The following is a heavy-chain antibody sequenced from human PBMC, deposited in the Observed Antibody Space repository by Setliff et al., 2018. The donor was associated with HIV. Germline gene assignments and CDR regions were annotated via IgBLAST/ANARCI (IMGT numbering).Heavy chain of an antibody. CDR1: GYTFISYG. CDR3: ARIVALNGYPSDY. J-gene: IGHJ4*02. Sequence: RPSVKVSCKASGYTFISYGVSWVRQAPGQGLEWMGWISVKNGNTNYAQKFQGRVTMTTDTSTSTAYMELRSLGSDDTAVYYCARIVALNGYPSDYCGQGTLVTVSS. CDR2: ISVKNGNT. V-gene: IGHV1-18*01. D-gene: IGHD2-8*01.